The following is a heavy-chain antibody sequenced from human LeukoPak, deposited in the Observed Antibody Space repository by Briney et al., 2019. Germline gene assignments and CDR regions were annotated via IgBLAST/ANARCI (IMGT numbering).Heavy chain of an antibody. J-gene: IGHJ4*02. CDR2: MNSDGSSI. V-gene: IGHV3-74*01. CDR3: SRDGGWSFGY. Sequence: GGSLRLSCTASGFTFSRYWMHWVRQAPGKGLVWVARMNSDGSSINYGDSVKGRFTISRDNAKNTLYLQMNSLRAEDTAVYYCSRDGGWSFGYWGQGTLVTVSS. D-gene: IGHD6-19*01. CDR1: GFTFSRYW.